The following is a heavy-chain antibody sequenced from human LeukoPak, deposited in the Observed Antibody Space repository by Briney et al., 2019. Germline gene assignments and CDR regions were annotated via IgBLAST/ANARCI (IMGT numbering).Heavy chain of an antibody. D-gene: IGHD3-10*01. CDR1: GFTLSIYG. CDR3: ARDRGFGELLEDV. V-gene: IGHV3-30*03. CDR2: ISYDGSNK. Sequence: GGSLRLSCAASGFTLSIYGMHWVRQAPGRGLEWVAVISYDGSNKYYADSVKGRFTISRDNSKNTLYLQMNSLRAEDTAVYYCARDRGFGELLEDVWGQGTTVTVSS. J-gene: IGHJ6*02.